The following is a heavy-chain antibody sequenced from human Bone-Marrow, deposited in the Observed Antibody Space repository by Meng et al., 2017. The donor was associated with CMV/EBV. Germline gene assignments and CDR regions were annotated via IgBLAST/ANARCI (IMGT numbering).Heavy chain of an antibody. V-gene: IGHV3-21*01. CDR3: ARDGHTGFDY. CDR2: ISSSSSYI. CDR1: GFTFSSYS. J-gene: IGHJ4*02. Sequence: GESLKISCAASGFTFSSYSMNWVRQAPGKGLEWVSSISSSSSYIYYADSVKGRFTISRDNAKNSLYLQMNSLRAEDTAVYYCARDGHTGFDYWGQGTLVTVSS.